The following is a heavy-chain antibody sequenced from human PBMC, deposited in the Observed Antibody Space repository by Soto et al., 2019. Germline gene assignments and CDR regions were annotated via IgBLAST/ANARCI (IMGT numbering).Heavy chain of an antibody. V-gene: IGHV4-4*07. CDR1: GGSITGYY. D-gene: IGHD3-22*01. J-gene: IGHJ4*02. Sequence: SETLSLTCTVSGGSITGYYWTWVRQPAGKGLEWIGRIYTSGTSNYNPSLKSRVTMSVDTSKNQFSLKLTSVTAADTAVYYCARDRSGYYHFDNWGQGALVTVSS. CDR2: IYTSGTS. CDR3: ARDRSGYYHFDN.